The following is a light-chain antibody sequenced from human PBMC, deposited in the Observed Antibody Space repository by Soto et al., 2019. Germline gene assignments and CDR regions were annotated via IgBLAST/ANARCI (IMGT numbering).Light chain of an antibody. V-gene: IGKV3-20*01. CDR2: DAS. CDR1: QTVRNNY. Sequence: EFVLTQSPGTLSLSPGERATLSCRASQTVRNNYLAWYQLKPGQAPRLLIYDASSRATGIPDRFSGGGSGTDFTLTISRLEPEDFAVYYCQQFSSYPLTFGGGTKVEIK. CDR3: QQFSSYPLT. J-gene: IGKJ4*01.